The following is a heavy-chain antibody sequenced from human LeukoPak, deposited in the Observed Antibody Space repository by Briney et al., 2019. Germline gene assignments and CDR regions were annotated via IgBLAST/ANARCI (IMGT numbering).Heavy chain of an antibody. CDR1: GGSISGYH. CDR2: IFYTGNT. J-gene: IGHJ5*02. Sequence: SETLSLTFTVTGGSISGYHWNWIRQSPGKGLEWISNIFYTGNTDYNPSLKSRVTISINTSKNEISLILRSVTAADTAVYYCARKTYCSGGRCYGENWFDPWGQGILVTVSS. CDR3: ARKTYCSGGRCYGENWFDP. D-gene: IGHD2-15*01. V-gene: IGHV4-59*08.